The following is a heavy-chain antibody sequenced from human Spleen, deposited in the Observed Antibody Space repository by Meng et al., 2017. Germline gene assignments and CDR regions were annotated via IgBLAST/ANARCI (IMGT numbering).Heavy chain of an antibody. CDR2: INHSGNT. D-gene: IGHD5-24*01. CDR1: GGSFRIYY. V-gene: IGHV4-34*02. J-gene: IGHJ1*01. Sequence: QVQLQQWGAGLLKPSATLSLSCAVSGGSFRIYYWSWIRQPPGMGLEWIGEINHSGNTNYNPSLKSRVTISVDTSKNQFSLKLNSVTAADTAVYYCARGKWLQFWFWGQGSLVTVSS. CDR3: ARGKWLQFWF.